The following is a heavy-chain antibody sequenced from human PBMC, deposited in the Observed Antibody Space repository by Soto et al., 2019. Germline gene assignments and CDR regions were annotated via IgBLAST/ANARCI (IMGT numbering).Heavy chain of an antibody. CDR3: ARDGLLFSGPYGPPRVEY. CDR1: GFKFREYW. V-gene: IGHV3-7*03. CDR2: IKHDTSEA. Sequence: GESLRLSCAASGFKFREYWMSWVRQAPGKGLEWVGNIKHDTSEAHYADSVKGRFTITRDNIKNFVFLQMNGLRADDTASYYCARDGLLFSGPYGPPRVEYWGLGTQVTVSS. D-gene: IGHD3-10*01. J-gene: IGHJ4*02.